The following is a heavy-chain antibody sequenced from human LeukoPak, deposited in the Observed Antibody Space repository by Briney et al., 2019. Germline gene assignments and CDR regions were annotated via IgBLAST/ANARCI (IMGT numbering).Heavy chain of an antibody. CDR2: IYYSGST. V-gene: IGHV4-39*01. CDR3: ARTYYYGSGSLNLPFDY. Sequence: SETLSLTCTVSGGSISSSSYYWGWIRQPPGKGLEWIGSIYYSGSTYYNPSLKSRVTISVDTSKNQFSLKLSSVTAADTAVYYCARTYYYGSGSLNLPFDYWGQGTLVTVSS. CDR1: GGSISSSSYY. D-gene: IGHD3-10*01. J-gene: IGHJ4*02.